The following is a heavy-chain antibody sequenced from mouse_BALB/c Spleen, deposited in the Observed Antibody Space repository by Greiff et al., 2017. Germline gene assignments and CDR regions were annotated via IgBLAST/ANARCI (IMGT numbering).Heavy chain of an antibody. D-gene: IGHD1-3*01. CDR1: GFTFSSYA. J-gene: IGHJ4*01. CDR3: ARRTYNCDAMDY. Sequence: DVQLVESGGGLVKPGGSLKLSCAASGFTFSSYAMSWVRQTPEKRLEWVASISSGGSTYYPDSVMGRFTISRDNARNILYLQMSSLRFEDTAMDFYARRTYNCDAMDYWGQGTSVTVSS. CDR2: ISSGGST. V-gene: IGHV5-6-5*01.